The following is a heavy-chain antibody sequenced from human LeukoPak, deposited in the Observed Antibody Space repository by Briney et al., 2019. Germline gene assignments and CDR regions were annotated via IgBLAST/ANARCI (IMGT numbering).Heavy chain of an antibody. V-gene: IGHV3-23*01. D-gene: IGHD2-2*01. CDR2: ISGSGDNT. Sequence: AGGSLRLSCAASGFTFSSHGMSWVRQAPGKGLEWVSTISGSGDNTYYADSVKGRFTISRDNSKNTLYLQMNSLRAEDTAVYYCARDHAYAFDIWGQGTLVTVSS. J-gene: IGHJ3*02. CDR1: GFTFSSHG. CDR3: ARDHAYAFDI.